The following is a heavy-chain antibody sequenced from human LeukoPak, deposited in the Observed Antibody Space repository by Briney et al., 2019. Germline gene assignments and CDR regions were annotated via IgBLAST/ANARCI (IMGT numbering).Heavy chain of an antibody. D-gene: IGHD3-16*01. V-gene: IGHV3-7*01. CDR3: ARDRLRGEFDY. Sequence: PGGSLRLSCAASGFTFSSYWMSWVRQAPGRGLEWVASIKQDGSEKYYVDSVKDRFTISRDNAKNSLYLQMNSLRAEDTAVYYCARDRLRGEFDYWGLGTLVTVSS. CDR1: GFTFSSYW. J-gene: IGHJ4*02. CDR2: IKQDGSEK.